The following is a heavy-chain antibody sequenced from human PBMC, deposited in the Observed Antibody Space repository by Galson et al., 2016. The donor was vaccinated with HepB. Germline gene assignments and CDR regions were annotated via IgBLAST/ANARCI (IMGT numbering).Heavy chain of an antibody. J-gene: IGHJ3*01. CDR2: IYPGDSDT. V-gene: IGHV5-51*01. D-gene: IGHD3-3*01. CDR3: ARGGPTITIFGVEHDTFDL. Sequence: QSGAEVKEPGESLKISCKGSGYKFISYWIGWVRQMPGKGLEWMGIIYPGDSDTRYSPSFQGQVTISTDRSISTAYLQWSSLKASDTAIYYCARGGPTITIFGVEHDTFDLWGQGTMVTVSS. CDR1: GYKFISYW.